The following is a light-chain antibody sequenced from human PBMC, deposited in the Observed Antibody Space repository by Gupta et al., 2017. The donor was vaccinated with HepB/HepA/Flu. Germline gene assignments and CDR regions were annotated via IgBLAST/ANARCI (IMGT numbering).Light chain of an antibody. CDR3: QQIDSTLPFT. CDR1: QSISSY. V-gene: IGKV1-39*01. CDR2: AAS. J-gene: IGKJ3*01. Sequence: DIQMTQSPSSLSASVGDRVTITCRASQSISSYLNWYQQKPGKAPKLLINAASSLQSGVPSRFSGSGYGTDFTLTISSRQPEDFATYYCQQIDSTLPFTFGHGTKVDIK.